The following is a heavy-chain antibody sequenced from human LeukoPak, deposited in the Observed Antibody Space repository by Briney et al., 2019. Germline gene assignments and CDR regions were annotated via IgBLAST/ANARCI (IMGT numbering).Heavy chain of an antibody. D-gene: IGHD1-26*01. J-gene: IGHJ4*01. CDR2: IYYSGKT. CDR3: ARGPWGFYFDY. V-gene: IGHV4-59*01. Sequence: KPSETLSLTCTVSGGSISTYYWSWTRQPPGKGLEWIGYIYYSGKTNYNPSLKSRVTISVDTSKNQFSLNLSSVTAADTAMYYCARGPWGFYFDYWGQGALVTVSS. CDR1: GGSISTYY.